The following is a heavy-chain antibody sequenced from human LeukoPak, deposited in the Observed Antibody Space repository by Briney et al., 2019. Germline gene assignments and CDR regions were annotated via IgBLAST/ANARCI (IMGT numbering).Heavy chain of an antibody. J-gene: IGHJ4*02. Sequence: GGSLRLSCAASGFTFSRYAMSWVRQAPGKGPEWVSGISGSGGGTYYADSVKGRFSISRDNSKNTLYLQMDSLRGEDTAVYYCAKDFRIGYSAHFDYWGQGALVTVSS. CDR3: AKDFRIGYSAHFDY. CDR2: ISGSGGGT. V-gene: IGHV3-23*01. D-gene: IGHD2-21*01. CDR1: GFTFSRYA.